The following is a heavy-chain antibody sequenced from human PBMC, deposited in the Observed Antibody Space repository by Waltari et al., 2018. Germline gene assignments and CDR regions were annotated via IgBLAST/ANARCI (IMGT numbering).Heavy chain of an antibody. CDR1: GYTFSDFF. J-gene: IGHJ4*02. Sequence: QVQLVQSGAEVKKSGASVKVSCKASGYTFSDFFIHWVRQAPGQGLEWMGRINPQSGDTNYAQAFRGRVTMTGDTSITTAYMELTGLRSDDTAIYYCARSGGLGTTLGVAEWGQGSLVTVSS. CDR3: ARSGGLGTTLGVAE. D-gene: IGHD3-3*01. V-gene: IGHV1-2*02. CDR2: INPQSGDT.